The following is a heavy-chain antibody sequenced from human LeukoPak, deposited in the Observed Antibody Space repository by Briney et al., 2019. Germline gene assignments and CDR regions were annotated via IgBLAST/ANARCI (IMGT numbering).Heavy chain of an antibody. V-gene: IGHV4-39*07. CDR3: AGQYCSSTSCYVDY. CDR2: ICYGGTT. D-gene: IGHD2-2*01. J-gene: IGHJ4*02. CDR1: GDSISSYNHY. Sequence: SETLSLTCTVSGDSISSYNHYWGWIRQPPGKGLEWLGSICYGGTTHDNPSLKSRVTISVDTSKNQFSLKLSSVTAADTAVYYCAGQYCSSTSCYVDYWGQGTLVTVSS.